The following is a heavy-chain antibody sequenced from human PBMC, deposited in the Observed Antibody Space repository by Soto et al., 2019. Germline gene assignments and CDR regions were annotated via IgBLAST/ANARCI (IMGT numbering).Heavy chain of an antibody. CDR2: IIPIFGTA. J-gene: IGHJ5*02. V-gene: IGHV1-69*13. CDR3: ARGARYSSSARNNWFDP. CDR1: GGTFSSYA. Sequence: SVKVSCKASGGTFSSYAISWVRQAPGQGLEWMGGIIPIFGTANYAQKFQGRATITADESTSTAYMELSSLRSEDTAVYYCARGARYSSSARNNWFDPWGQGTLVTVSS. D-gene: IGHD6-6*01.